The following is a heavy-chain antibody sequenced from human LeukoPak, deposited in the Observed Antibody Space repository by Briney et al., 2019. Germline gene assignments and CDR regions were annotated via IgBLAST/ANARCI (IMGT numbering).Heavy chain of an antibody. CDR3: ARDLVGYCSGGSCYNFDY. Sequence: ASVKVSCKASGYTFTSYYMHWVRQAPGQGLEWMGIINPSGGSTSYAQKFQGRDTMTRDMSTSTVYMELSSLRSEDTAVYYCARDLVGYCSGGSCYNFDYWGQGTLVTVSS. D-gene: IGHD2-15*01. V-gene: IGHV1-46*01. CDR2: INPSGGST. J-gene: IGHJ4*02. CDR1: GYTFTSYY.